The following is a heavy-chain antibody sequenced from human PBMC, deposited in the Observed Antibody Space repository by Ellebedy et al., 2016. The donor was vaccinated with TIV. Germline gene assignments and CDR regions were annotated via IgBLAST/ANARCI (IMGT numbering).Heavy chain of an antibody. J-gene: IGHJ4*02. D-gene: IGHD3-22*01. Sequence: ASVKVSCXTSGYTFTSYGITWVRQAPGQGLELMGWMNAQSGHTNYAPKFQGRVTMTADTATSTAYMELRSLRSDDTAVYYCARNMIVVIVHPPDYWGQGTLVTVSS. CDR3: ARNMIVVIVHPPDY. V-gene: IGHV1-18*01. CDR2: MNAQSGHT. CDR1: GYTFTSYG.